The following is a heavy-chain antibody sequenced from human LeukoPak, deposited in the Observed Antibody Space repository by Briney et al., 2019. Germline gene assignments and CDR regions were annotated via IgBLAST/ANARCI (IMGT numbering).Heavy chain of an antibody. V-gene: IGHV1-69*01. D-gene: IGHD3-3*01. CDR2: IILLFGST. CDR1: GDTFYNYP. CDR3: AREMESLANGFDI. J-gene: IGHJ3*02. Sequence: SVKVSCKASGDTFYNYPISWVRQAPGQGLEWMGHIILLFGSTHYAQNFHGRLTISADESTRTAFMELSSLRSEDTALYYCAREMESLANGFDIWGQGTMLTVSS.